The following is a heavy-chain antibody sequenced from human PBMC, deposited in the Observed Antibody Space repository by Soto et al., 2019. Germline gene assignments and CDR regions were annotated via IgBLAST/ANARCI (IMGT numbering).Heavy chain of an antibody. V-gene: IGHV1-3*01. D-gene: IGHD2-15*01. CDR1: GYTFTSYA. Sequence: GASVKVSCKASGYTFTSYAMHWVRQAPGQRLEWMGWINAGNGNTKYSQKFQGRVTITRDTSASTAYMELSSLRSEDTAVYYCARDPKDCSGGSCPPRFGYYGMDVWGQGTTVTVSS. CDR3: ARDPKDCSGGSCPPRFGYYGMDV. CDR2: INAGNGNT. J-gene: IGHJ6*02.